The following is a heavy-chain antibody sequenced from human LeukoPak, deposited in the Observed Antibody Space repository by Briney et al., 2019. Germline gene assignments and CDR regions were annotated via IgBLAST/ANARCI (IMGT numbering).Heavy chain of an antibody. CDR3: TRMSGSGRQASYDS. D-gene: IGHD3-10*01. Sequence: GGSLRLSCAASGFSFGSHWMTWVRQAPGKGLEWVANIRQDGGIEYYVDSVKGRFTVSRDNAKNSLYLQMNSLRAEDMAVYFCTRMSGSGRQASYDSWGQGTLVTVSS. V-gene: IGHV3-7*01. J-gene: IGHJ4*02. CDR2: IRQDGGIE. CDR1: GFSFGSHW.